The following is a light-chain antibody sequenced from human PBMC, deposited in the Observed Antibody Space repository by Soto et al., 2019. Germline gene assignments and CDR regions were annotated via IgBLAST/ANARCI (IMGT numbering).Light chain of an antibody. V-gene: IGLV1-40*01. CDR3: QSYDSSLSGYV. CDR1: SSNIGGGYD. CDR2: GNS. Sequence: QSVLTQPPSVSGAPGQRVTISCTGSSSNIGGGYDVHWYQQLPGTAPKLIIYGNSNRPSGVPDRFSGSKSGTSASLAITGLQAEDEADYYCQSYDSSLSGYVFGTGTKLTVL. J-gene: IGLJ1*01.